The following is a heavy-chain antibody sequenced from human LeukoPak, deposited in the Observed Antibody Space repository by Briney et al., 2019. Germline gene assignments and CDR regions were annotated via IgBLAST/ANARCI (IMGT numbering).Heavy chain of an antibody. Sequence: SETLSLTCTVSGGSISTYYWSWIRQPPGKGLEWIGYIFYSGITNYNPSLKSRVTISVDKSKKQFSLTLTSVTAADTAVYYCARDSGSYPHWFAPWGQGTLVTVSS. J-gene: IGHJ5*02. CDR1: GGSISTYY. CDR2: IFYSGIT. D-gene: IGHD1-26*01. CDR3: ARDSGSYPHWFAP. V-gene: IGHV4-59*01.